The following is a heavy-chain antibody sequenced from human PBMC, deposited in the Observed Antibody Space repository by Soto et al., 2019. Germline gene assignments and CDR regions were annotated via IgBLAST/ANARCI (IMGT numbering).Heavy chain of an antibody. CDR2: INGDGIST. D-gene: IGHD2-15*01. CDR3: ARISQGTYCRGGNCYSDY. J-gene: IGHJ4*02. Sequence: PGGSLRLCCAASGFTFSSYWMHWVRQDPEKGLVWVSRINGDGISTSYADSVKGRFTISRDNAKDTLYLHMNSLGAEDTAVYYCARISQGTYCRGGNCYSDYWGQGTLVTVSS. CDR1: GFTFSSYW. V-gene: IGHV3-74*01.